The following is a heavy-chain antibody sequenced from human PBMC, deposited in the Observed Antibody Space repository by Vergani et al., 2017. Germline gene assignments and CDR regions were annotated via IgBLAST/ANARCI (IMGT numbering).Heavy chain of an antibody. CDR3: ARDASSSSWADAFDI. CDR1: GFTFSSYW. CDR2: IKQDGSEK. V-gene: IGHV3-7*03. Sequence: EVQLVESGGGLVQPGGSLRLSCAASGFTFSSYWMSWVRQAPGKGLEWVANIKQDGSEKYYVDSVKGRFTISRDNAKTSLYLQMISLRAEDTAVYYCARDASSSSWADAFDIWGQGTMVTVSS. J-gene: IGHJ3*02. D-gene: IGHD6-13*01.